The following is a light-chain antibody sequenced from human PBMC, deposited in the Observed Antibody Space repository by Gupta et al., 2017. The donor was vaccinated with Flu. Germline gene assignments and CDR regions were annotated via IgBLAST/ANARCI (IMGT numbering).Light chain of an antibody. CDR1: QSVASY. J-gene: IGKJ2*01. CDR3: QHDGTSNT. V-gene: IGKV3-20*01. Sequence: EIVLTQSPGTLSLSPGEGATLSCRASQSVASYLAWYQQKTGQAPRLLIYGASSRANGIPDRFSGSGSGTDFSLTSSRREPEDFAVYYGQHDGTSNTFGQGTKMEIK. CDR2: GAS.